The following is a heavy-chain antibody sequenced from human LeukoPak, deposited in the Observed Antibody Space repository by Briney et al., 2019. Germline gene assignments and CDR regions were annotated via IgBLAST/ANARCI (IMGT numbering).Heavy chain of an antibody. CDR1: GNTFTDYN. V-gene: IGHV1-2*02. Sequence: GASVKVSCKASGNTFTDYNIHWVRQAPGQGLEWMGWTDPKRGATKYAQKFEGRVTMTRDTSITTVYMELSSLRFDDTAMYSCARVGLTRGETFDIWGQGTMVTVSS. D-gene: IGHD3-16*01. J-gene: IGHJ3*02. CDR2: TDPKRGAT. CDR3: ARVGLTRGETFDI.